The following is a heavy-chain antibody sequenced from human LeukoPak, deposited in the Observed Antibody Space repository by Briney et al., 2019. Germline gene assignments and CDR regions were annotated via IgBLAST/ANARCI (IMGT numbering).Heavy chain of an antibody. D-gene: IGHD3-22*01. CDR2: ISAYNGNT. J-gene: IGHJ4*02. V-gene: IGHV1-18*01. CDR1: GYTFTSYG. Sequence: ASVKVSCKASGYTFTSYGISWVRQAPGQGLEWMGWISAYNGNTNYAQKLQGRVTMTTDTSTSTAYMELRSLRSDDTAVYYCARDKGYDSSSTFDYWGQGILVTVSS. CDR3: ARDKGYDSSSTFDY.